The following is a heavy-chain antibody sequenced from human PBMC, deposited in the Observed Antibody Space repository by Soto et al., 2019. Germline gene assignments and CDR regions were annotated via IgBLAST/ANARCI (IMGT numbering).Heavy chain of an antibody. CDR3: AKGTGATTYYYYYYMDV. Sequence: GESLKISCAASGFTFSSYAMSWVRQAPGKGLEWVSAISGSGGSTYYADSVKGRFTISRDNSKNTLYLQMNSLRAEDTAVYYCAKGTGATTYYYYYYMDVWGKGTTVTVS. CDR1: GFTFSSYA. CDR2: ISGSGGST. D-gene: IGHD1-26*01. J-gene: IGHJ6*03. V-gene: IGHV3-23*01.